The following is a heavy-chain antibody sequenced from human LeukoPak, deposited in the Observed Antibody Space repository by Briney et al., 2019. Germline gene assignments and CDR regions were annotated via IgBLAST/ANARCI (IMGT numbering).Heavy chain of an antibody. CDR2: ISGSGGST. Sequence: GGSLRLSCAASGFTFSSYYMNWVRQAPGKGLEWVSAISGSGGSTYYADSVKGRFTISRYNSKNTLYLQMNSLRAQDTAVYYCAKDGTTGTKRFDYWGQGTLVTVSS. D-gene: IGHD1-1*01. V-gene: IGHV3-23*01. CDR1: GFTFSSYY. CDR3: AKDGTTGTKRFDY. J-gene: IGHJ4*02.